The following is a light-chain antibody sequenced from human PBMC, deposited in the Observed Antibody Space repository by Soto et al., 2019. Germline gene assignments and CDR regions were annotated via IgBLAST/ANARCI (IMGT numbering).Light chain of an antibody. Sequence: DIQMTQSPSTLSASVGDRVTITRRASESISTWLAWYQQKPGRAPKLLIYDASNLESGVPSRFSGSSSGTECILPIDSVQPDDFATYYCQYYTGTFGQGTRVDIK. J-gene: IGKJ1*01. CDR2: DAS. V-gene: IGKV1-5*01. CDR1: ESISTW. CDR3: QYYTGT.